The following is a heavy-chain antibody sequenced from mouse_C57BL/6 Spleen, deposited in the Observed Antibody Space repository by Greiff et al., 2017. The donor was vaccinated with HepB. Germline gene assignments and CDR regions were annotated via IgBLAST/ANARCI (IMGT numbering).Heavy chain of an antibody. J-gene: IGHJ4*01. V-gene: IGHV3-6*01. Sequence: VQLKESGPGLVKPSQSLSLTCSVTGYSITSGYYWNWIRQFPGNKLEWMGYISYDGSNNYNPSLKNRISITRDTSKNQFFLKLNSVTTEDTATYYCAREDYGSSPYYAMDYWGQGTSVTVSS. D-gene: IGHD1-1*01. CDR1: GYSITSGYY. CDR2: ISYDGSN. CDR3: AREDYGSSPYYAMDY.